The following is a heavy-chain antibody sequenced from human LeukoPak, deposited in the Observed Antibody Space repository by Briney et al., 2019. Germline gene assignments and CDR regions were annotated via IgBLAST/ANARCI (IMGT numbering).Heavy chain of an antibody. CDR3: ARDPGEQWPQAVGY. CDR1: GYTFTGYG. CDR2: ISAYNGNT. Sequence: ASVKVSCKASGYTFTGYGISWVRQAPGQGLEWMGWISAYNGNTNYAQKLQGRVTMTTDTSTSTAYMELRSLRSDDTAVYYCARDPGEQWPQAVGYWGQGTLVTVSS. J-gene: IGHJ4*02. V-gene: IGHV1-18*01. D-gene: IGHD6-19*01.